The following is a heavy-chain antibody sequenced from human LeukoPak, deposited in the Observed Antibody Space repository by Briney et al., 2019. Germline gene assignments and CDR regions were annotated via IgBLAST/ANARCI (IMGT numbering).Heavy chain of an antibody. CDR1: GVSMSAYQ. D-gene: IGHD2-21*01. CDR3: ATSNDARIAPFDH. V-gene: IGHV4-4*09. J-gene: IGHJ4*02. Sequence: PSETLSLTCTVSGVSMSAYQWSWVRQSPEKGLEWIGCINTKGETSYNPSLKSRVTTSVDTSKSQFSLRLTSVTAADTAVYYCATSNDARIAPFDHWGQGAPVTVSS. CDR2: INTKGET.